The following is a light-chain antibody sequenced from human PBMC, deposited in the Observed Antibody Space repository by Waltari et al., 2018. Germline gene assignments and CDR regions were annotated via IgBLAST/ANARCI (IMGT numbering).Light chain of an antibody. CDR3: SSYAGSNNVV. Sequence: QSALTQPPSASGSPGQSVTLSCTGTSSDVGGYNYVSSYQQHPGKAPKLMIYEVSQRPSGVPDRFSGSKSGNTASLTVSGLQAEDEADYYCSSYAGSNNVVFGGGTKLTVL. J-gene: IGLJ2*01. CDR2: EVS. V-gene: IGLV2-8*01. CDR1: SSDVGGYNY.